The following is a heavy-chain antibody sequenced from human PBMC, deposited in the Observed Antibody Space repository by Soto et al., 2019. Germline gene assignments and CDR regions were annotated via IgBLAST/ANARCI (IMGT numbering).Heavy chain of an antibody. CDR2: IYPGDSDT. D-gene: IGHD5-18*01. J-gene: IGHJ6*02. V-gene: IGHV5-51*01. CDR3: ARGPGNSAAGDDYYYGMDV. Sequence: GESLKISCKGSGYSFTSYWIGWVRQMPGKGLEWMGIIYPGDSDTRYSPSFQGQVTISADKSISTAYLQWSSLEASDTAMYYCARGPGNSAAGDDYYYGMDVWGQGTTVTVSS. CDR1: GYSFTSYW.